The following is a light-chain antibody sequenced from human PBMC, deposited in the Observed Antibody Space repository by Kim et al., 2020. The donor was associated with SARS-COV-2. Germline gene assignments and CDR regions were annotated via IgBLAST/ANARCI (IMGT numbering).Light chain of an antibody. V-gene: IGLV1-44*01. Sequence: QGVTISCSGSNSNIGNYTVNWYQQFPGTAPKLLIYKNNQRPSGVPDRFSGSNPGTSASLVISGLQSDDEADYYCATWDDRLGGRVFGGGTKL. CDR3: ATWDDRLGGRV. CDR1: NSNIGNYT. J-gene: IGLJ3*02. CDR2: KNN.